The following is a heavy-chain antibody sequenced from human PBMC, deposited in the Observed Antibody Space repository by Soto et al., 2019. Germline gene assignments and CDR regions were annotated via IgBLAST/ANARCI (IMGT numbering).Heavy chain of an antibody. CDR3: ARSYYYGSSGYYPFGAFDI. D-gene: IGHD3-22*01. J-gene: IGHJ3*02. Sequence: TSETLSLTCTVSGGSIRSTSYYWGWIRQPPGKGLEWIGSMYYGGSTYYNSSLESRVTISVDTSKNQFSLKLSSVTAADTAVYYCARSYYYGSSGYYPFGAFDIWGQGTMVTVS. V-gene: IGHV4-39*01. CDR1: GGSIRSTSYY. CDR2: MYYGGST.